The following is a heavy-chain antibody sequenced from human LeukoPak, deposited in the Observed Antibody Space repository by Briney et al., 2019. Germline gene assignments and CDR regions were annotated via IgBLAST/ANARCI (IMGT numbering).Heavy chain of an antibody. CDR2: IRSKVYGGTT. D-gene: IGHD3-22*01. CDR1: GFTVSRNY. V-gene: IGHV3-49*04. Sequence: GGSLRLSCAASGFTVSRNYMSWVRQAPGKGLEWVGLIRSKVYGGTTEYAASVKGRFTISRNDSKSIAYLQMNSLKTEDTAVYYCTSRYYYDSSGYLYWGQGTLVTVSS. CDR3: TSRYYYDSSGYLY. J-gene: IGHJ4*02.